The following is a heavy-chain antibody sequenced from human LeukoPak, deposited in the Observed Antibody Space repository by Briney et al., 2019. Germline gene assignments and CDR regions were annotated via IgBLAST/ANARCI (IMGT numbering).Heavy chain of an antibody. CDR2: LNADGRNT. D-gene: IGHD6-19*01. CDR3: ARGSSSGWPDYFDY. J-gene: IGHJ4*02. Sequence: PGGSLRLSCAASGFTLDSYWMHWVRLAPGKGLEWVSRLNADGRNTPYADSVKGRFTISRDNAKNTLYLQMSSLRAEDTAVYYCARGSSSGWPDYFDYWGRGTLVAVSS. V-gene: IGHV3-74*01. CDR1: GFTLDSYW.